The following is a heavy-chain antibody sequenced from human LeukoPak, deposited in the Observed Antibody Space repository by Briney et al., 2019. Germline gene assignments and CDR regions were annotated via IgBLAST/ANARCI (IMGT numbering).Heavy chain of an antibody. CDR1: GGTFSSYA. V-gene: IGHV1-69*13. CDR3: ASDPSWYFDY. J-gene: IGHJ4*02. CDR2: IIPIFGTA. Sequence: VKVSCKASGGTFSSYAISWVRQAPGQGLEWMGRIIPIFGTANYAQKFQGRVTITTDESTSTAYMELSSLRSEDTAVYYCASDPSWYFDYWGQGTLVTVSS.